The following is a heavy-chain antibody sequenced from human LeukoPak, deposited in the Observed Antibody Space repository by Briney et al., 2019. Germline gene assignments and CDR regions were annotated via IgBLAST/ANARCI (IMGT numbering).Heavy chain of an antibody. CDR3: ARNDFWSGYSDWFDP. Sequence: SETLSLTCTVSGGSISNYYWSWIRQPPGKGREWIGYIYYSGRTNYNPSLKSRITISIDTSKNQFSLKLSSVTAADTAVYYCARNDFWSGYSDWFDPWGQGTLVTVSS. CDR1: GGSISNYY. D-gene: IGHD3-3*01. J-gene: IGHJ5*02. CDR2: IYYSGRT. V-gene: IGHV4-59*01.